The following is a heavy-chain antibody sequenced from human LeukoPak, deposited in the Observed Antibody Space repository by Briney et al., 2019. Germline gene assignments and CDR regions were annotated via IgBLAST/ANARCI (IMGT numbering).Heavy chain of an antibody. CDR1: GFTLSSYA. Sequence: GGSLRLSCAASGFTLSSYAMSWVRQAPGKGLEWVSGISGSGGNTYYADSVKGRFTISRDNSKNTLFLQMNSLRAEDKAVYYCAKLLNYGGNSDYFDYWGQGTQVTVSS. V-gene: IGHV3-23*01. CDR3: AKLLNYGGNSDYFDY. D-gene: IGHD4-23*01. J-gene: IGHJ4*02. CDR2: ISGSGGNT.